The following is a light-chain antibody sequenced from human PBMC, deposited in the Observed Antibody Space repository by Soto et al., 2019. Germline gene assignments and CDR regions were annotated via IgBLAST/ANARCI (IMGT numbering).Light chain of an antibody. CDR1: QSISNH. CDR3: QQSYSSPPT. V-gene: IGKV1-39*01. J-gene: IGKJ1*01. Sequence: DIQMTQSPSSLSASVEDRVIITCRASQSISNHLNWYQQKPGKAPKLLIFAASSLQSGVPSRFSGSRSGPDFTLTITSLPPQAFATYSCQQSYSSPPTFGQATKVDIK. CDR2: AAS.